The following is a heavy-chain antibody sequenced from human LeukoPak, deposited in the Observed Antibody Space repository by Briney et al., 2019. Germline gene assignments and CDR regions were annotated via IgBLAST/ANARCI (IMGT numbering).Heavy chain of an antibody. CDR3: AKPTVLPAVFDSFDY. Sequence: PGGSLRLSCAGSGFTFSSYAMTWVRQAPGKGLEWVSVISGSGSSTYYADSVKGRFTISRDNSKNTLYLQMNSLRAEDTAVYHCAKPTVLPAVFDSFDYWGQGTLVTVSS. J-gene: IGHJ4*02. V-gene: IGHV3-23*01. D-gene: IGHD2-2*01. CDR1: GFTFSSYA. CDR2: ISGSGSST.